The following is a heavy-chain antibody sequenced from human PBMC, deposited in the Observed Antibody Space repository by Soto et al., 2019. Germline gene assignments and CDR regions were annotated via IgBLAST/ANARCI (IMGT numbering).Heavy chain of an antibody. CDR2: IKSKTDGGTT. CDR1: GFTFSNAW. D-gene: IGHD3-16*02. Sequence: GGSLRLSCAASGFTFSNAWMSWVRQAPGKGPEWVGRIKSKTDGGTTDYAAPVKGRFTISRDDSKNTLYLQMNSLKTEDTAVYYCTTFITFGGVIVLSDGNEPDDYWGQGTLVTVSS. V-gene: IGHV3-15*01. J-gene: IGHJ4*02. CDR3: TTFITFGGVIVLSDGNEPDDY.